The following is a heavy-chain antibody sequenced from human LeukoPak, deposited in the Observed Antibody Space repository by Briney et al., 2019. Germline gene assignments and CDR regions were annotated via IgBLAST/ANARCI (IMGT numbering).Heavy chain of an antibody. J-gene: IGHJ4*02. CDR1: GYPFSTYW. CDR2: VNPNDGAR. CDR3: ARGLYYYDRSTYDDFDY. D-gene: IGHD3-22*01. Sequence: ASVKVSCKASGYPFSTYWLHWVRQAPGQGLEWMGFVNPNDGARIYAQKFQGRITMTRDTSTNTVFMEPSSLRSEDTAVDYCARGLYYYDRSTYDDFDYWGQGTLVTVSS. V-gene: IGHV1-46*01.